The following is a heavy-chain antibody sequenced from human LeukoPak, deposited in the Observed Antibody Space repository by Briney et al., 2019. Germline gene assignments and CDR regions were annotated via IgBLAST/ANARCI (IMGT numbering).Heavy chain of an antibody. Sequence: ASVKVSCKASGYTFTSYDINWVRQATGQGLEWMGWMNPNSGNTGYAQKFQGRVTMTRNTSISTAYMELSSLRSEDTAVYYCARARSSRYPHYYYYYMDVWGKGTTVTVSS. J-gene: IGHJ6*03. D-gene: IGHD6-13*01. CDR2: MNPNSGNT. CDR1: GYTFTSYD. CDR3: ARARSSRYPHYYYYYMDV. V-gene: IGHV1-8*01.